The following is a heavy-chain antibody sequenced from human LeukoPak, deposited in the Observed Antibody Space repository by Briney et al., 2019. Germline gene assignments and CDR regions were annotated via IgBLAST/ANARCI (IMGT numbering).Heavy chain of an antibody. CDR2: ISGSSGII. D-gene: IGHD2-21*02. V-gene: IGHV3-48*01. Sequence: GGSLRLSCAASGFTFNTYTMNWVRQAPGKGLEWVSYISGSSGIIDYADSVRGRFTISRDDAKNSLYLQMNSLRAEDTAVYYCATSAHIEVGTAPPPDYWGQGTLVTVTS. CDR1: GFTFNTYT. CDR3: ATSAHIEVGTAPPPDY. J-gene: IGHJ4*02.